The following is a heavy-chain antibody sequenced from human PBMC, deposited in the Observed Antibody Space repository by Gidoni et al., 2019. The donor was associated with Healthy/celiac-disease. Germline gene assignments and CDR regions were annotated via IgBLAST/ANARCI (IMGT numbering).Heavy chain of an antibody. J-gene: IGHJ1*01. Sequence: EVQLLESGGGLVQPGGSLRLSCAASGFTFRSYAMSWVRQAPGKGLGWVSAISGSGGSTYYADSVKGRFTISRDNSKNTLYLQMNSLRAEDTAVYYCAKDHYYDSSGYYNEYFQHWGQGTLVTVSS. V-gene: IGHV3-23*01. D-gene: IGHD3-22*01. CDR2: ISGSGGST. CDR1: GFTFRSYA. CDR3: AKDHYYDSSGYYNEYFQH.